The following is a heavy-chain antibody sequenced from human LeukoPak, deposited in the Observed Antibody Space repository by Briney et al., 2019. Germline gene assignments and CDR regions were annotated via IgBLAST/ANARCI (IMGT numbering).Heavy chain of an antibody. D-gene: IGHD2-15*01. CDR1: GFTFSNYW. V-gene: IGHV3-53*01. CDR2: IYSGGST. Sequence: GGSLRLSCTASGFTFSNYWMSWVRQAPGKGLEWVSVIYSGGSTYYADSVKGRFTISRDNSKNTLYLQMNSLRAEDTAVYYCARGRLGCSGGSCHPDYWGQGTLVTVSS. J-gene: IGHJ4*02. CDR3: ARGRLGCSGGSCHPDY.